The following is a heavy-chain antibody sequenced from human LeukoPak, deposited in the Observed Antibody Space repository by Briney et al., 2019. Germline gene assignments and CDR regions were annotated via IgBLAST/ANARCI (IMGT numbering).Heavy chain of an antibody. CDR1: GDSINNYY. CDR2: IYYSGST. Sequence: SETLSLTCTVSGDSINNYYWSWIRQPPGKGLEWIGYIYYSGSTNYNPSLKSRVTISVDTSKNQISLKLSSVTAADTAVYYCARLTSESYYYWGQGTLVTVSS. CDR3: ARLTSESYYY. J-gene: IGHJ4*02. V-gene: IGHV4-59*08. D-gene: IGHD1-26*01.